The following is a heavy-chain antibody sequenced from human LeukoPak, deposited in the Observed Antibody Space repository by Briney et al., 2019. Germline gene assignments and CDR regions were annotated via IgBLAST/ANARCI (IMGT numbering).Heavy chain of an antibody. V-gene: IGHV3-30*18. D-gene: IGHD4-17*01. CDR3: AKGHDYGDSRGLDY. CDR2: ISYDGSNK. J-gene: IGHJ4*02. CDR1: GFTFSSYG. Sequence: GGSLRLSCAASGFTFSSYGMHWVRQAPGKGLEWVAVISYDGSNKYYADSVKGRFTISRDNSKNTLYLQMNSLRAEDTAVYYCAKGHDYGDSRGLDYWGQGTLVTVSS.